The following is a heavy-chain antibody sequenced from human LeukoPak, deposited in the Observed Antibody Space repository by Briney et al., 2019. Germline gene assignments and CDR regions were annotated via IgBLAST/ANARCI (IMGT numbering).Heavy chain of an antibody. V-gene: IGHV3-48*03. CDR2: ISSGGTTI. J-gene: IGHJ5*02. D-gene: IGHD2-2*01. Sequence: PGGSLRLSCAASGFTFSEFEMNWVRQAPGKGLEWVSDISSGGTTIFYADSVKGRFTISRDNAKNSLYLQMNSLRDEDTAIYYYTRGLVAWGQGALVTVSS. CDR1: GFTFSEFE. CDR3: TRGLVA.